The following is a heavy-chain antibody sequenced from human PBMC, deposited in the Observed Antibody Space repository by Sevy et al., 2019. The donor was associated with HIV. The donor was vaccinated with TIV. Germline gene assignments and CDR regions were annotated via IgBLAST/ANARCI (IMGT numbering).Heavy chain of an antibody. Sequence: SETLSLTCTVSGGSISSGGYYWSWIRQHPGKGLEWIGYIYYSGSTYYNPSLKSRVTISVDTSKNQFSLKLSSVTAADMAVYYCARDRDCSGGSCYPGSYGMDVWGQGTTVTVSS. CDR2: IYYSGST. CDR1: GGSISSGGYY. CDR3: ARDRDCSGGSCYPGSYGMDV. D-gene: IGHD2-15*01. V-gene: IGHV4-31*03. J-gene: IGHJ6*02.